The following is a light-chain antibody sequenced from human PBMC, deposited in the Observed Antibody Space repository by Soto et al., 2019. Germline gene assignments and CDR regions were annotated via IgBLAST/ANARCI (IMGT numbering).Light chain of an antibody. J-gene: IGKJ1*01. CDR3: QHYNSYPWT. Sequence: DIQMTQSPSTLSASIGDRVTIPCRASQTINNWLAWYQQKPGKAPNLLIYHASNLETGVPSRFSGSAFGTEFTLTISSLQPDDFATYYCQHYNSYPWTFGQGTKVEIK. V-gene: IGKV1-5*01. CDR1: QTINNW. CDR2: HAS.